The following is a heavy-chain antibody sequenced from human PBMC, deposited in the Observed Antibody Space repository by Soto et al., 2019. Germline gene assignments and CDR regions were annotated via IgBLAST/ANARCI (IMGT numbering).Heavy chain of an antibody. CDR3: ATHAKDYYVISDYYIHAFDI. D-gene: IGHD3-22*01. V-gene: IGHV4-39*01. Sequence: SETLSLTCTVSRDSISSSTYHWGWIRQPPGKGLEWIGSIYYSGSTYYNPSLKSRVSMSVDTSKNQFSLKLSSVTAADTAVYYCATHAKDYYVISDYYIHAFDIWGQGTMVTVSS. CDR2: IYYSGST. CDR1: RDSISSSTYH. J-gene: IGHJ3*02.